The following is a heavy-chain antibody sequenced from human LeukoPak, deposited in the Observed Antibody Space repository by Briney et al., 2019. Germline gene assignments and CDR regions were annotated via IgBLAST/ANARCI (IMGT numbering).Heavy chain of an antibody. J-gene: IGHJ4*02. CDR3: ARSPLYCTNGVCYTAAFDY. D-gene: IGHD2-8*01. CDR1: GGSFSGYY. V-gene: IGHV4-34*01. Sequence: SETLSLTCAVYGGSFSGYYWSWIRQPPGKGLEWLGEINHSGSTNYNPSLKSRVTISVDTSKNQFSLKLSSVTAADTAVYYCARSPLYCTNGVCYTAAFDYWGQGTLVTVSS. CDR2: INHSGST.